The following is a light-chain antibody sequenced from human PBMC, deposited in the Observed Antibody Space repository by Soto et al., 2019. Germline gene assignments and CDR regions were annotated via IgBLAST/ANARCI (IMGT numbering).Light chain of an antibody. V-gene: IGKV3-11*01. J-gene: IGKJ2*02. CDR2: DAS. CDR3: QQRSNWHRT. Sequence: EIVLTQSPATLSLSPGERATLSCRASQSVSSYLAWYQQKPGQAPRLLIYDASNRATGIPARFSGSGSGTDFTHTISSLEPEDFAVYYCQQRSNWHRTFGQGTKLEIK. CDR1: QSVSSY.